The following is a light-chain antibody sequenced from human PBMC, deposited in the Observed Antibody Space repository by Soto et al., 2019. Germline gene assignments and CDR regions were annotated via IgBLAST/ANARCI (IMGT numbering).Light chain of an antibody. Sequence: QPVLTQPASVSGSPGQSITISCTGTSSDVGGYNYVSWYQQHPGKAPKLMIYEVSNRPSGVSNRFSGSKSGNTASLTISGLQAEDEADYYCSSYTSSSTVVFGGGTQLTVL. CDR3: SSYTSSSTVV. V-gene: IGLV2-14*01. J-gene: IGLJ2*01. CDR1: SSDVGGYNY. CDR2: EVS.